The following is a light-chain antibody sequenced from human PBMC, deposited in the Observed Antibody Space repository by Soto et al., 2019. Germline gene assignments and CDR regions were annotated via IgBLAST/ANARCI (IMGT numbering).Light chain of an antibody. CDR1: NSDIGSYNY. CDR3: SSYTDSSARV. Sequence: QYALTQPASVSGSPGQSITISCAGTNSDIGSYNYVSWYQHFPGKAPRLVIYYVNNRSSGVPNRFSGSKSGNTASLNISGLQAEDEADYYCSSYTDSSARVFGEGTKLTVL. CDR2: YVN. J-gene: IGLJ3*02. V-gene: IGLV2-14*03.